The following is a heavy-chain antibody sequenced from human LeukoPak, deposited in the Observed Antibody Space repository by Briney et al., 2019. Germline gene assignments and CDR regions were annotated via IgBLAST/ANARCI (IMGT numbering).Heavy chain of an antibody. CDR3: ARVTFGSETYPILDY. Sequence: GRSLRLSCAASEFTLSDYAMHWVRQAPGKGLEWVGRTRDKANSYTTEYAASVKGRFTISRDDSKNSLYLQMNSLTTEDTAVYYCARVTFGSETYPILDYWGQGTLVTVSS. J-gene: IGHJ4*02. D-gene: IGHD3-3*01. V-gene: IGHV3-72*01. CDR2: TRDKANSYTT. CDR1: EFTLSDYA.